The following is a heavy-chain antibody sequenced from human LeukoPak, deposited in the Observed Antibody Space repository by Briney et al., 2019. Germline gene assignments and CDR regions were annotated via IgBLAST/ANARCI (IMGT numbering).Heavy chain of an antibody. Sequence: GGSLRLSCVGSGFTFGSYAMSWVRQAPGKGLEWVSLISGSGVVTYYADSVKGRFTISRDNSKNTLYLQMNSLRAEDTATYYCAKEWDGSGTRLGWFDPWGQGTLVTVSS. J-gene: IGHJ5*02. CDR3: AKEWDGSGTRLGWFDP. D-gene: IGHD3-10*01. CDR2: ISGSGVVT. V-gene: IGHV3-23*01. CDR1: GFTFGSYA.